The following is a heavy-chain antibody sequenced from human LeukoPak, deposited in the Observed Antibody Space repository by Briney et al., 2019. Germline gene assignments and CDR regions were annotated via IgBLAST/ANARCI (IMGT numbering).Heavy chain of an antibody. Sequence: PSETLSLTCTVSGGSISSYYWSWIRQPPGKGLEWIGYIYYSGSTNYNPSLKSRVTISVDTSKNQFSLKLSSVTAADTAVYYCARAILWFGESWYFDYWGQGTLVTVSS. CDR1: GGSISSYY. J-gene: IGHJ4*02. V-gene: IGHV4-59*01. D-gene: IGHD3-10*01. CDR3: ARAILWFGESWYFDY. CDR2: IYYSGST.